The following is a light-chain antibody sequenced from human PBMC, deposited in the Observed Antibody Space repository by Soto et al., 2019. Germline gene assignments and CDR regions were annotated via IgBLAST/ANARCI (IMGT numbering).Light chain of an antibody. CDR1: QTISNW. Sequence: DIQMTQSPSTLSASVGDRVTITCRASQTISNWLAWYQQKPGKAPKLLIYKASYLESGVPSRFSGSGSGTEFTLTISSLQPDDFATYYCQQYNSAPFTFGPGTKVAIK. CDR2: KAS. CDR3: QQYNSAPFT. J-gene: IGKJ3*01. V-gene: IGKV1-5*03.